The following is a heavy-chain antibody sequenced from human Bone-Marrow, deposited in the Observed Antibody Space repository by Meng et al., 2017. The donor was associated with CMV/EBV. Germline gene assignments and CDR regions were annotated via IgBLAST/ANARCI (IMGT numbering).Heavy chain of an antibody. V-gene: IGHV3-9*01. CDR3: AKAKGGWVGGYFDY. CDR2: SSWNSGSI. CDR1: GFTFDDYA. Sequence: SLKISCAASGFTFDDYAMHWVRQAPGKGLEWVSGSSWNSGSIGYADSVKGRFTISRDNAKKSLYMQMNSLRAEDTALYYCAKAKGGWVGGYFDYWGQGTLVTVSS. D-gene: IGHD3-16*01. J-gene: IGHJ4*02.